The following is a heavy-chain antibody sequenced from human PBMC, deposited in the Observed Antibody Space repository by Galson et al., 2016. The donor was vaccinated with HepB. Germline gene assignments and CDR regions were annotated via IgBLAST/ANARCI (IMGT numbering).Heavy chain of an antibody. CDR3: AKMGRIVVVVGANLDY. CDR1: GFTFSNHA. V-gene: IGHV3-23*01. CDR2: ISGGGGTT. Sequence: SLRLSCAASGFTFSNHAMTWVRQAPGKGLEWVSTISGGGGTTYYADSMKGRFTVSRDNSRNTLSLQMSSLRPEETAVYYWAKMGRIVVVVGANLDYWGQGTQVTVSS. J-gene: IGHJ4*02. D-gene: IGHD2-15*01.